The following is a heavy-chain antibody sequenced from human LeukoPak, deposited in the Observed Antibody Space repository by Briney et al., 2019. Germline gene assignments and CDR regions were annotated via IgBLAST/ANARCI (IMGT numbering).Heavy chain of an antibody. D-gene: IGHD6-19*01. CDR3: AKNPTAGFGSGWKYDFDY. Sequence: PGGSLRLSCAASGFTFSSYAMSWVRQAPGKGLEWVSTISSSDNSTYYADSVKGRFTISRDNSKNTLYLQMNSLRAEATAVYYCAKNPTAGFGSGWKYDFDYWGQGTLVTVSS. J-gene: IGHJ4*02. CDR1: GFTFSSYA. CDR2: ISSSDNST. V-gene: IGHV3-23*01.